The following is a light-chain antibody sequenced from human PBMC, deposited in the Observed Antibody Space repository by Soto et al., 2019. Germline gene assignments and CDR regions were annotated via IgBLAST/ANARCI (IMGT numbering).Light chain of an antibody. Sequence: IGVSLSACTLSLSTGERATLSCRASQSVSSSYLAWYQQKPGQAPRLLIYGASSRATGIPDRFSGSGSGTDFILTISRLEPEDFAVYYCQQYGSSPTTFAQGTKVDIK. V-gene: IGKV3-20*01. J-gene: IGKJ1*01. CDR1: QSVSSSY. CDR3: QQYGSSPTT. CDR2: GAS.